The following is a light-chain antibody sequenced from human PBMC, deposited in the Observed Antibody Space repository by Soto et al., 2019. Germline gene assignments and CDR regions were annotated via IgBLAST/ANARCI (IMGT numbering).Light chain of an antibody. CDR3: SSYTSSSTYV. V-gene: IGLV2-14*03. CDR2: DVS. Sequence: QSALTQPASVSGSPEQSITISCTGTSSDVGSYTYVSWYQQHPGKAPKLMIYDVSNRPSGVSNRFSGSKSGNTASLTISGLQAEDEADYYCSSYTSSSTYVFGTGTKVTVL. J-gene: IGLJ1*01. CDR1: SSDVGSYTY.